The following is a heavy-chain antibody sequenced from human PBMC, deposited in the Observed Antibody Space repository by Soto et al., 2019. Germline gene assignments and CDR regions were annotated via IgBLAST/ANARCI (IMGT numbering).Heavy chain of an antibody. Sequence: AGGSLRLSCAASGFTFSSYAMSWVRQAPGKGLEWVSAISGSGGSTYYADSVKGRFTISRDNSKNTLYLQMNSLRAEDTAVYYCAKEKILTGYYMPYFDYWGQGTLVTVSS. V-gene: IGHV3-23*01. CDR3: AKEKILTGYYMPYFDY. J-gene: IGHJ4*02. CDR1: GFTFSSYA. D-gene: IGHD3-9*01. CDR2: ISGSGGST.